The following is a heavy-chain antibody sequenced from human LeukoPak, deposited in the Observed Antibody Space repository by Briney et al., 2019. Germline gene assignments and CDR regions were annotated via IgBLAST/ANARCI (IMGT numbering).Heavy chain of an antibody. CDR1: GGSFSGYY. CDR2: INHSGST. V-gene: IGHV4-34*01. J-gene: IGHJ3*02. Sequence: SETLSLTCAVYGGSFSGYYWSWIRQPPGKGLEWIGEINHSGSTNYNPSLKSRVTISVDTSKNQFSLKLSSVTAADTAVYYCARDHDSSGYFSAFDIWGQGTMVTVSS. D-gene: IGHD3-22*01. CDR3: ARDHDSSGYFSAFDI.